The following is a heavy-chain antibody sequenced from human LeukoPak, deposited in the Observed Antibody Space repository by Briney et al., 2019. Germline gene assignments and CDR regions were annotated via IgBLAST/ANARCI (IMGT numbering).Heavy chain of an antibody. J-gene: IGHJ6*03. CDR3: AKDAYGGATFFYYMDD. D-gene: IGHD2/OR15-2a*01. CDR1: GFTFDDYA. V-gene: IGHV3-9*01. Sequence: PGRSLRLSCAGSGFTFDDYAMHWVRQTPGKGLEWVSGISWNSGNIAYADFVGGRFTISRDNAKNSLSLQMNSLSDEDTAVYYCAKDAYGGATFFYYMDDCGKGTTVTVSS. CDR2: ISWNSGNI.